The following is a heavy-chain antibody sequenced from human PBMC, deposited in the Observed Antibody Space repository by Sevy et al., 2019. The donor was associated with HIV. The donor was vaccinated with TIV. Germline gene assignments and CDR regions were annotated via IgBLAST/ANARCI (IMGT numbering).Heavy chain of an antibody. V-gene: IGHV4-4*07. Sequence: SETLSLTCTVSGGAISSYYWSWIRQPAGKGLEWIGRIYTSGSTNYNPSLKSRVTMSVDTSKNQFSLKLSSVTAADTAVYYCARAGAGAVAGWVYYYYYMDVWGKGTTVTVSS. J-gene: IGHJ6*03. CDR3: ARAGAGAVAGWVYYYYYMDV. CDR1: GGAISSYY. D-gene: IGHD6-19*01. CDR2: IYTSGST.